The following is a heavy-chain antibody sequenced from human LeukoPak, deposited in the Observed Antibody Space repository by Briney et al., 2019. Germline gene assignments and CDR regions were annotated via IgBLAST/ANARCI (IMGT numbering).Heavy chain of an antibody. CDR3: ARGKSIAVAGDFDI. CDR2: INHSGST. Sequence: SETPSLTCAVYGGSFSGYYWSWIRQPPGKGLEWIGEINHSGSTNYNPSLKGRVTISVDTSKNQFSLKLSSVTAADTAVYYCARGKSIAVAGDFDIWGQGTMVTVSS. J-gene: IGHJ3*02. D-gene: IGHD6-19*01. V-gene: IGHV4-34*01. CDR1: GGSFSGYY.